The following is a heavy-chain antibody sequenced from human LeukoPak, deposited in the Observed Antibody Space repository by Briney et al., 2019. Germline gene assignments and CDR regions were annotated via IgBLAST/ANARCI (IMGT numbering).Heavy chain of an antibody. CDR1: GFTFNSHV. CDR3: ARTNWVSRGDFDY. V-gene: IGHV3-23*01. J-gene: IGHJ4*02. Sequence: GGSLRLSCAASGFTFNSHVMSWIRQAPGKGLEWVAVISGTGSASYYADAVKGRFTISRDNSKNTLYLQMNSLRAEDTAVYYCARTNWVSRGDFDYWGQGTLVIVSS. D-gene: IGHD7-27*01. CDR2: ISGTGSAS.